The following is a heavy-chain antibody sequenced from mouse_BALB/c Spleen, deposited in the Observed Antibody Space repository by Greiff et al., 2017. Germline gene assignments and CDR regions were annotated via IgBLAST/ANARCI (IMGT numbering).Heavy chain of an antibody. CDR1: GYTFTSYW. CDR3: ARGYGNPFAY. J-gene: IGHJ3*01. V-gene: IGHV1S81*02. CDR2: INPSNGRT. D-gene: IGHD2-10*02. Sequence: QQSCKASGYTFTSYWMHWVKQRPGQGLEWIGEINPSNGRTNYNEKFKSKATLTVDKSSSTAYMQLSSLTSEDSAVYYCARGYGNPFAYWGQGTLVTVSA.